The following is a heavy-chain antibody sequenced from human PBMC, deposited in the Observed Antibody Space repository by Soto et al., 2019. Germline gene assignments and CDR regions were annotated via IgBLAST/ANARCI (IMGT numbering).Heavy chain of an antibody. D-gene: IGHD2-15*01. CDR3: AKTRPPYTPGGFDV. J-gene: IGHJ3*01. CDR2: VSSNGGST. CDR1: GFSFSNYA. V-gene: IGHV3-23*01. Sequence: PGGSLRLSCAASGFSFSNYAMNWVRQAPGKGLEWLSSVSSNGGSTYHADSVKGRFTISRDNSKNTLYVQMNSLRAEDTAVYYCAKTRPPYTPGGFDVWGQGTVVTVSS.